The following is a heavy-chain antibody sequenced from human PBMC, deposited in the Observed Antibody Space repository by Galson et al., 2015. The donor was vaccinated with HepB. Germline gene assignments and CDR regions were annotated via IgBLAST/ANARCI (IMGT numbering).Heavy chain of an antibody. CDR2: INHSGST. CDR1: GGSFSGYY. V-gene: IGHV4-34*01. CDR3: ARGGRNYYGSGSYYRANWFDP. Sequence: SETLSLTCVAYGGSFSGYYWSWIRQSPGKGLEWIGEINHSGSTNYNPSLKSRVTISIDTSKTQFSLKLSSVTAADTAVYYCARGGRNYYGSGSYYRANWFDPWGQGTLVTVSS. J-gene: IGHJ5*02. D-gene: IGHD3-10*01.